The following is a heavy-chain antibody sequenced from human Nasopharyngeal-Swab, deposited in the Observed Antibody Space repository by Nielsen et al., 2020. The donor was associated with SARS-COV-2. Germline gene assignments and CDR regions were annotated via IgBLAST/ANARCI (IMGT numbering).Heavy chain of an antibody. CDR3: ARGRYSSSWYGLIWYFDL. J-gene: IGHJ2*01. Sequence: SETLSLTCAVYSGSFSDSPWSWLRLLPGKGLEWIGEINHRGGTAYRSSLKSRVSISVDTSKNQFSLELRSVTAAETAVYFCARGRYSSSWYGLIWYFDLWGRGTLVTVSS. V-gene: IGHV4-34*01. CDR2: INHRGGT. CDR1: SGSFSDSP. D-gene: IGHD6-13*01.